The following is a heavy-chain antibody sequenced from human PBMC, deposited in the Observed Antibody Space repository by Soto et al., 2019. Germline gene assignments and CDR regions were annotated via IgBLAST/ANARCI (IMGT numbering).Heavy chain of an antibody. V-gene: IGHV1-2*02. CDR2: INPNSGGT. CDR3: ARGPGIAAAGRGNWFDP. Sequence: ASVKVSCKASGYTFTDYYMHWVRQAPGQGLEWMGWINPNSGGTNYAQKFQGRVTMTGDTSNSTAYMELSRLRSDDTAVYYCARGPGIAAAGRGNWFDPWGQGTLVTVSS. J-gene: IGHJ5*02. CDR1: GYTFTDYY. D-gene: IGHD6-13*01.